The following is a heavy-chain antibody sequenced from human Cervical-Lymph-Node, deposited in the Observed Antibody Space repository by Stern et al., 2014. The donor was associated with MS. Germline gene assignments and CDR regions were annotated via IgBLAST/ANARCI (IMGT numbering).Heavy chain of an antibody. V-gene: IGHV3-21*01. CDR3: ARDNGLYYYGSGSYHFDY. CDR2: ISSRSSYI. CDR1: GFTFSSYS. Sequence: EVQLVESGGGLVKPGGSLRLSCAASGFTFSSYSMNWVRPAPGKGLEWVSSISSRSSYIYYADSVKGRFTISRDNAKNSLYLQMNSLRAEDTAVYYCARDNGLYYYGSGSYHFDYWGQGTLVTVSS. D-gene: IGHD3-10*01. J-gene: IGHJ4*02.